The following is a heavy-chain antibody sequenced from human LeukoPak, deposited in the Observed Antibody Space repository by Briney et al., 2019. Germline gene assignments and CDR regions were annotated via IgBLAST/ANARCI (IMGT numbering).Heavy chain of an antibody. V-gene: IGHV3-21*01. CDR3: ARAEGYCSSTSCAPN. J-gene: IGHJ4*02. CDR2: ISSSSSYI. CDR1: GFTFSSYS. Sequence: GGSLRLSCAASGFTFSSYSMKWVRQAPGKGLEWVSSISSSSSYIYYADSVKGRFTISRDNARNSLYLQMNSLRAEDTAVYYCARAEGYCSSTSCAPNWGQGTLVTVSS. D-gene: IGHD2-2*01.